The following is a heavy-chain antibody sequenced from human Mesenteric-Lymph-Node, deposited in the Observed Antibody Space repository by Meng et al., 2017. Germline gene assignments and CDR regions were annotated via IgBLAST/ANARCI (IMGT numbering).Heavy chain of an antibody. CDR2: IYHSGST. J-gene: IGHJ3*02. Sequence: GSLRLSCTVSGYSISSGYYWGWIRQPPGKGLEWIGSIYHSGSTYYNPSLKSRVTISVDTSKNQFSLKLSSVAAADTAVYYCARVVRVAFDIWGQGTMVTVSS. CDR1: GYSISSGYY. D-gene: IGHD6-13*01. CDR3: ARVVRVAFDI. V-gene: IGHV4-38-2*02.